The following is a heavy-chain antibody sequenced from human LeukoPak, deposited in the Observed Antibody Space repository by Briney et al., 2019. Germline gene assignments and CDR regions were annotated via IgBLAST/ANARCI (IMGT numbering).Heavy chain of an antibody. V-gene: IGHV3-74*01. CDR3: ATVSEY. Sequence: GGSLRPSCAASGFTFNYFWMHWVRQVPGKWLVWVSGINNDGTATYYADSVKGRFTISRDNAKNTVYLQMNGLRAEDTTVYYCATVSEYWGQGTLVTVSS. CDR1: GFTFNYFW. CDR2: INNDGTAT. J-gene: IGHJ4*02.